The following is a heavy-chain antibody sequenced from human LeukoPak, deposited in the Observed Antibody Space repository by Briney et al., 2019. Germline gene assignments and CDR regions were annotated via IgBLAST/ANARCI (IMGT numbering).Heavy chain of an antibody. CDR1: GFTVSSNY. V-gene: IGHV4-59*08. J-gene: IGHJ4*02. CDR3: ASQMSGTSVSY. CDR2: INNSGGT. Sequence: GSLRLSCAASGFTVSSNYMSWVRQAPGKGLEWIGYINNSGGTSYNPSLKSRVTISLDTSKNQFSLKLNSVTTTDTAVYYCASQMSGTSVSYWGQGTLVTVSS. D-gene: IGHD2-2*01.